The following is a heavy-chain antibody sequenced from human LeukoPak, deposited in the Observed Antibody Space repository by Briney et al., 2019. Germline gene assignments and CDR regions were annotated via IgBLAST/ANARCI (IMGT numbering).Heavy chain of an antibody. CDR3: ASASPYGSGSPNWFDP. CDR2: IYYSGST. D-gene: IGHD3-10*01. CDR1: GGSISTYY. V-gene: IGHV4-59*01. Sequence: PSETLSLTCIVSGGSISTYYWSWIRQPPGKGLEWIGYIYYSGSTNYNPSLKSRVTISVDTSKNQFSLKLSSVTAADTAVYYCASASPYGSGSPNWFDPWGQGTLVTVSS. J-gene: IGHJ5*02.